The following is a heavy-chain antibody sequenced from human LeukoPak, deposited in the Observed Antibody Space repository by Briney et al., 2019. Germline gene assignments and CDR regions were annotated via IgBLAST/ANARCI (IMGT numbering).Heavy chain of an antibody. Sequence: GGSLRLSCAASGFTFSSYAMHWVRQAPGKGLEYVSAISSNGGSTYYANSVKGRFTISRDNSKNTLYLQMGSLRAEDMAVYYCARDLEGATDYWGQGTLVTVSS. V-gene: IGHV3-64*01. J-gene: IGHJ4*02. CDR1: GFTFSSYA. CDR2: ISSNGGST. D-gene: IGHD1-26*01. CDR3: ARDLEGATDY.